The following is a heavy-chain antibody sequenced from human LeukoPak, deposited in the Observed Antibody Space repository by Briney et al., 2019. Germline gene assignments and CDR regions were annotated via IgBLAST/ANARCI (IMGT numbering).Heavy chain of an antibody. CDR1: GYSFTSYW. CDR2: IYPGDSDT. V-gene: IGHV5-51*01. J-gene: IGHJ4*02. D-gene: IGHD3-22*01. CDR3: ARVAPGDYYDSSGYSGGAYYFDY. Sequence: GESLQISCKGSGYSFTSYWIGWVRQMPGKGLEWMGIIYPGDSDTRYSPSFQGQVTISADKSISTAYLQWSSLKASDTAMYYCARVAPGDYYDSSGYSGGAYYFDYWGQGTLVTVSS.